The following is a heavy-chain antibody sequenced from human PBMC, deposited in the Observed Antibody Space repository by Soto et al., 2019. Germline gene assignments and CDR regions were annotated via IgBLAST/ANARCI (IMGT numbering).Heavy chain of an antibody. V-gene: IGHV1-69*02. CDR2: IIPILGIA. Sequence: ASVKVSCKASGGTFSSYTISWVRQAPGQGLEWMGKIIPILGIANYAQKYQGRVTITADKSTSTAYMELSSLRSEDTAVYYCARGYSSSPWGQGTLVTVSS. CDR1: GGTFSSYT. CDR3: ARGYSSSP. J-gene: IGHJ5*02. D-gene: IGHD6-6*01.